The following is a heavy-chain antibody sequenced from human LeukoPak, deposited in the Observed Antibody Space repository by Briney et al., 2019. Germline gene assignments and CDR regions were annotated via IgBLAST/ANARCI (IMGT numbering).Heavy chain of an antibody. CDR3: VRDHVAIQWFGEGGFDP. CDR1: GYIFTDYY. D-gene: IGHD3-10*01. CDR2: FNPDTGGT. J-gene: IGHJ5*02. Sequence: ASVKVSCKASGYIFTDYYVHWVRRAPGQGLEWMGWFNPDTGGTNSVQKFQGRVTMTGDTSLRAAYMELSRLTSDDTAVYYCVRDHVAIQWFGEGGFDPWGQGTLATVSS. V-gene: IGHV1-2*02.